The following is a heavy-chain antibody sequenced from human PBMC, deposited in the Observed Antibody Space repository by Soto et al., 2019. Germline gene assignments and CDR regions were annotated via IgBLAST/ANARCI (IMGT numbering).Heavy chain of an antibody. D-gene: IGHD3-22*01. CDR3: ARDRSGLTMIVVVHAFDI. CDR1: GYTFTSYY. V-gene: IGHV1-46*01. J-gene: IGHJ3*02. Sequence: XSVKVSCKASGYTFTSYYMHWVRQAPGQGLEWMGIINPSGGSTSYAQKFQGRVTMTRDTSTSTVYMELSSLRSEDTAVYYCARDRSGLTMIVVVHAFDIWGQGTMVTVSS. CDR2: INPSGGST.